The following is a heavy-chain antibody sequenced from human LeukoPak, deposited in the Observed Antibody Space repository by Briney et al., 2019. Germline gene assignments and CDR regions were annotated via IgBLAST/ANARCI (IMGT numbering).Heavy chain of an antibody. CDR3: ARAYSGGWYRSGFDY. Sequence: SEALSLTCAVYGGSFSGYYWSWIRQPPGKGLEWIGEINHSGSTNYNPSLKSRVTISVNTSKNQFSLKLSSVTAADTAVYYCARAYSGGWYRSGFDYWGQGTLVTVSS. J-gene: IGHJ4*02. D-gene: IGHD6-19*01. CDR1: GGSFSGYY. CDR2: INHSGST. V-gene: IGHV4-34*01.